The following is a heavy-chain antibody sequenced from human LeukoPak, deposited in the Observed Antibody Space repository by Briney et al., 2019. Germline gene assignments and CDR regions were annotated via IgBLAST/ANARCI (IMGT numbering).Heavy chain of an antibody. D-gene: IGHD3-10*01. CDR2: ISYDGTNK. V-gene: IGHV3-30*03. CDR1: GFTFSSYG. J-gene: IGHJ4*02. Sequence: GGSLRLSCAASGFTFSSYGIHWVRQAPGKGLEWVAVISYDGTNKYYADSVKGRFTISRDNSKNTLYLQMNSLRAEDTAVYYCARVIMRQYYFDYWGQGTLVTVSS. CDR3: ARVIMRQYYFDY.